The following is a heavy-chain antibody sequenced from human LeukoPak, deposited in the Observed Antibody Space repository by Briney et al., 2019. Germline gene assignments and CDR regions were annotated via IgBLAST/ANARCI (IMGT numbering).Heavy chain of an antibody. CDR1: GGSFSSYA. V-gene: IGHV1-69*05. CDR2: IIPIFGTA. D-gene: IGHD2-2*01. J-gene: IGHJ6*03. CDR3: ASRRGYCSSTSCYGPLDYYYYYMDV. Sequence: SVKVSCKASGGSFSSYAISWVRQAPGQGLEWMGGIIPIFGTANYAQKFQGRVTITTDESTSTAYMELSSLRSEDTAVYYCASRRGYCSSTSCYGPLDYYYYYMDVWGKGTTVTVSS.